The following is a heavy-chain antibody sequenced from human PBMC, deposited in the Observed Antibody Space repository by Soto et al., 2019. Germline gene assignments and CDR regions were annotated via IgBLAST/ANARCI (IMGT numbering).Heavy chain of an antibody. V-gene: IGHV4-59*01. CDR3: ARTGSEYGDIDY. J-gene: IGHJ4*02. CDR1: GGSISSYY. D-gene: IGHD4-17*01. CDR2: IYYSGST. Sequence: SETLSLTCTVSGGSISSYYWSWIRQPPGKGLEWIGYIYYSGSTNYNPSLKSRVTISVDTSKNQFSLKLSSVTAADTAVYYCARTGSEYGDIDYWGQGTLVTVSS.